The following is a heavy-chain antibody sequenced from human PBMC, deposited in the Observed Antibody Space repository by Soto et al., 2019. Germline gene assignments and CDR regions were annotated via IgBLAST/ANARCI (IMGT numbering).Heavy chain of an antibody. CDR1: GSLPVGCLSTYF. CDR2: VNDRGSP. D-gene: IGHD3-3*01. CDR3: ARARFSQWSQDYYDLDV. Sequence: SETLSLTFGVSGSLPVGCLSTYFWTWIRQTPGKWLEWIGEVNDRGSPSYSPSLKSRVTMSFDTSKNQFSLNLTAVTAADTAVYYCARARFSQWSQDYYDLDVWGQGTTVTVSS. V-gene: IGHV4-34*01. J-gene: IGHJ6*02.